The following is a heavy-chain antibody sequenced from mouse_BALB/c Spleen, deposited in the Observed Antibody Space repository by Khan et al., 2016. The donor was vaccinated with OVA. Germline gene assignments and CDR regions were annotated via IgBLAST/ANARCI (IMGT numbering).Heavy chain of an antibody. D-gene: IGHD2-2*01. J-gene: IGHJ3*01. CDR3: AIIFYGYAWFAY. V-gene: IGHV2-3*01. CDR1: GSSSTSYG. Sequence: VQLQESGPGLVAPSQSLSITCTVSGSSSTSYGVSWARQTPGKGLDWLGVIWSDGNTNYHSSLKSRLTITKDNSKSQVLLKLNSLQTDDTATYYCAIIFYGYAWFAYWGQGTLVTVSS. CDR2: IWSDGNT.